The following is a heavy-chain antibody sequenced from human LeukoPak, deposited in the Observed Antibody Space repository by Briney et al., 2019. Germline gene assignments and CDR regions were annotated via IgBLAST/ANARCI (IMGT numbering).Heavy chain of an antibody. CDR1: GGSISSGYY. Sequence: SETLSLTCTVSGGSISSGYYWGWIRQPPGKGLEWIGSIYHSGSTYYNPSLKSRVTISVDTSKNQFSLKLSSVTAADTAVYYCARLSSIEGFDYWGQGTLVTVSS. J-gene: IGHJ4*02. CDR2: IYHSGST. V-gene: IGHV4-38-2*02. D-gene: IGHD6-6*01. CDR3: ARLSSIEGFDY.